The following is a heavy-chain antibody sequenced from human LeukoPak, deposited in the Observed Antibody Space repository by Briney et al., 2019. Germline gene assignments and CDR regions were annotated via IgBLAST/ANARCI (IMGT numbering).Heavy chain of an antibody. CDR3: ARKPLTRGSYYVIDY. J-gene: IGHJ4*02. CDR2: ISSSSSYI. CDR1: GFTFSSYE. V-gene: IGHV3-21*05. Sequence: GGSLRLSCAASGFTFSSYEMNWVRQAPGKGLEWVSYISSSSSYIYYADSVKGRFTISRDNAKNSLYLQMNSLRAEDTAVYYCARKPLTRGSYYVIDYWGQGTLVTVSS. D-gene: IGHD1-26*01.